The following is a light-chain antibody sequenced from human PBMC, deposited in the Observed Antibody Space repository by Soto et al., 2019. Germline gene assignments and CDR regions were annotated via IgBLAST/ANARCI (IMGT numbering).Light chain of an antibody. V-gene: IGLV2-14*01. CDR3: SSYTSSSTLDV. CDR1: SSDVGGYNY. CDR2: EVS. Sequence: QSALTQPASVSGSPGQSITISCTGTSSDVGGYNYVSWYQQHPGKAPKLMIYEVSNRPSGVSNRFSGSKSGNTAYLTISGLQAEDEADYYCSSYTSSSTLDVFGTGTKFTGL. J-gene: IGLJ1*01.